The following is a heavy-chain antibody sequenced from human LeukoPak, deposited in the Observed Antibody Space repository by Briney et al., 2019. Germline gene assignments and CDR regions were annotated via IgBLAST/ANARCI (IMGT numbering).Heavy chain of an antibody. CDR2: INSDGSTT. CDR3: ARRVSATRWFDP. Sequence: GGSRRLASAASGFTFGRYWIHWVRQPAGKGLVWVSRINSDGSTTNYADSVKGRFTISRDNAENTLYLQMNSLRVEDTAVYYCARRVSATRWFDPWGQGTLVTVSS. D-gene: IGHD2-15*01. J-gene: IGHJ5*02. V-gene: IGHV3-74*01. CDR1: GFTFGRYW.